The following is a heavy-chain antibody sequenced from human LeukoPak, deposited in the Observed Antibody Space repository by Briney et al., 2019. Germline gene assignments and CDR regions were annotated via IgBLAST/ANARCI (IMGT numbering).Heavy chain of an antibody. V-gene: IGHV3-23*01. J-gene: IGHJ4*02. CDR1: GFTFSSYA. CDR3: AKDLHSITASSAMVRGVIITGFDY. D-gene: IGHD3-10*01. Sequence: GGSLRLSCAASGFTFSSYAMSWVRQAPGKGLEWVSAISGSGGSTYYADSVKGRFTISRDNSKNTLYLQRNSLRAEDTAVYYCAKDLHSITASSAMVRGVIITGFDYWGQGTLVTVSS. CDR2: ISGSGGST.